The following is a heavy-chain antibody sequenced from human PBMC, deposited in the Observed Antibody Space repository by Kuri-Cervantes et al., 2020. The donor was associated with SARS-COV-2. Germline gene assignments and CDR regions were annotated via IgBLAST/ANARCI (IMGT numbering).Heavy chain of an antibody. CDR1: GFTFSSHS. J-gene: IGHJ4*02. CDR2: ISSSSSYI. CDR3: ARGGYSSSSVHYFDY. V-gene: IGHV3-21*01. D-gene: IGHD6-6*01. Sequence: GESLKISCAASGFTFSSHSMNWVRQAPGKGLEWVSSISSSSSYIYYADSVKGRFTISRDNAKNSLYLQMNSLRASDTAVYYCARGGYSSSSVHYFDYWGQGTLVTVSS.